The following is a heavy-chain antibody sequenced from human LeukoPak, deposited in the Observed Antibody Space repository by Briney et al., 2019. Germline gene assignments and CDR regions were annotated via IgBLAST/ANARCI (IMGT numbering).Heavy chain of an antibody. CDR2: INPNSGGT. V-gene: IGHV1-2*04. CDR3: ARASKGGAASTLGY. J-gene: IGHJ4*02. Sequence: GASVKVSCKASGYTFTGYYMHWVRQAPGQGLEWMGWINPNSGGTNYAQKFQGWVTMTRDTSISTAYKELSRLRSDDTAVYYCARASKGGAASTLGYWGQGTLVTVSS. CDR1: GYTFTGYY. D-gene: IGHD6-13*01.